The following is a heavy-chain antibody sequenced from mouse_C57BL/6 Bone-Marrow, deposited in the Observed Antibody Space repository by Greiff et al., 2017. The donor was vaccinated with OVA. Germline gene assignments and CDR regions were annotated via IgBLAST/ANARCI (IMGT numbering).Heavy chain of an antibody. CDR1: GYTFTNYW. Sequence: VQLQQSGAELVRPGTSVKMSCKASGYTFTNYWIGWAKQRPGHGLEWIGDLYPGGGYTNYNEKFKGKATLTAAKSSSTAYMQFSSLTSEDSAIYYCARGDSSGYEFAYWGQGTLVTVSA. V-gene: IGHV1-63*01. J-gene: IGHJ3*01. CDR3: ARGDSSGYEFAY. D-gene: IGHD3-2*02. CDR2: LYPGGGYT.